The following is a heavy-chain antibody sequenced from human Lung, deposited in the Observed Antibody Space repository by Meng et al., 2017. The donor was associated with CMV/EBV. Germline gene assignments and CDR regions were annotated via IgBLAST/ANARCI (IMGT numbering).Heavy chain of an antibody. Sequence: GEXXKISCKTSGYSHTNYWIGWVRQKPGKGLEWMGIIYPGDSDTRYSPSFQGQVAISADKSISTAYLQWSSLKASDTAIYYCVRHNGWTTNYFDYWGQGPLVTVSS. CDR1: GYSHTNYW. J-gene: IGHJ4*02. CDR3: VRHNGWTTNYFDY. V-gene: IGHV5-51*01. D-gene: IGHD2-8*01. CDR2: IYPGDSDT.